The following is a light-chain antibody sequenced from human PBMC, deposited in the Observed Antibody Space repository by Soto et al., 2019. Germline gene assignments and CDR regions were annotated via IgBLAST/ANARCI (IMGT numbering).Light chain of an antibody. CDR3: QQYGSSGT. Sequence: DIVLTQSPCTLSLSPGERATLSFRASQIVTSNYLAWYQQKPGQAPRLLIFGASIRATGLPDRFSGSGSGTDFTLTISRLEAEDFAVYYCQQYGSSGTFGQGTKVDIK. CDR1: QIVTSNY. CDR2: GAS. V-gene: IGKV3-20*01. J-gene: IGKJ1*01.